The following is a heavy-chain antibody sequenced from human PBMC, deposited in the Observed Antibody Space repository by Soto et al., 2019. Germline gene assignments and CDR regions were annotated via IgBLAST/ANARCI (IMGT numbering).Heavy chain of an antibody. CDR2: IYYSGST. J-gene: IGHJ5*02. Sequence: QVQLQESGPGLVKPSQTLSLTCTVSVASISSGGYYWGWIRQHPGEGLEWIGYIYYSGSTSYNPSLKSRVTISVDTSKNQFSLKLSSVTAADTAVYYCARESKYDTSGYPPWFAPWGQGTLVTVSS. V-gene: IGHV4-31*03. D-gene: IGHD3-22*01. CDR1: VASISSGGYY. CDR3: ARESKYDTSGYPPWFAP.